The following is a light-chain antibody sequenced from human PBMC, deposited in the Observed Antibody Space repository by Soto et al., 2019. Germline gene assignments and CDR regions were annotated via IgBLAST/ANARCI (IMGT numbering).Light chain of an antibody. J-gene: IGLJ2*01. CDR1: SRDVGGYSY. V-gene: IGLV2-14*03. CDR3: SSFTSYSTLV. CDR2: DVN. Sequence: QSALTQPASVSGSPGQSITSSCTGTSRDVGGYSYVSWYQQHPGKAPKLMIYDVNNRPSGVSDRFSGSKSGNTASLTISGLQADDESDYYCSSFTSYSTLVFGGGTKLTVL.